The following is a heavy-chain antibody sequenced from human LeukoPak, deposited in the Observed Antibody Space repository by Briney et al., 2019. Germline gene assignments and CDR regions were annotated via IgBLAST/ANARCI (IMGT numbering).Heavy chain of an antibody. CDR2: IYYSGST. V-gene: IGHV4-39*07. J-gene: IGHJ5*02. CDR3: ARDIVVVTAGWFDP. D-gene: IGHD2-21*02. CDR1: GGSISSSSYY. Sequence: SETLSLTCTVSGGSISSSSYYWGWIRQPPGKGLEWIGSIYYSGSTYDNPSLKSRVTISLDTSKNQFSLKLSSVTAADTAVYYCARDIVVVTAGWFDPWGQGTLVTVSS.